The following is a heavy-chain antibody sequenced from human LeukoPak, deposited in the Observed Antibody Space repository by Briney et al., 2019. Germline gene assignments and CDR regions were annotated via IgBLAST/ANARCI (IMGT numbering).Heavy chain of an antibody. CDR2: INHSGST. J-gene: IGHJ4*02. CDR1: GGSFSGYY. D-gene: IGHD4-17*01. V-gene: IGHV4-34*01. Sequence: SETLSLTCAIYGGSFSGYYWSWLRQPPGKGLEWIGEINHSGSTNYNPSLKSRVTISVDTSKNQFSLKLRSVTAAETAVYYCASLDQNGYGDYGECWGQGALVTVSS. CDR3: ASLDQNGYGDYGEC.